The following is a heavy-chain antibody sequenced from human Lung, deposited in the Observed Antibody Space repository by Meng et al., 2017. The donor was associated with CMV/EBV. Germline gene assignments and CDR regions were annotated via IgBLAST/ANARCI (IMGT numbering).Heavy chain of an antibody. J-gene: IGHJ5*02. CDR3: TRGRGSTHKGNWFDP. V-gene: IGHV1-8*01. CDR1: GYTFTSYD. CDR2: MNPTSGNT. D-gene: IGHD3-10*01. Sequence: SGYTFTSYDINWVRQATGQGLEWMGWMNPTSGNTAYAPKFQGRLTMTRNTSINTAYMDLSSLRSEDTAIYYCTRGRGSTHKGNWFDPWGQGTLVTSPQ.